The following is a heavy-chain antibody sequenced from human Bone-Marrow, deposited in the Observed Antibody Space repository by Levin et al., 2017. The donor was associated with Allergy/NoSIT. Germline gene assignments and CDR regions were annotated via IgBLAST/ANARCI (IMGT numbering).Heavy chain of an antibody. CDR3: AGAYGSYLDH. V-gene: IGHV3-33*01. J-gene: IGHJ4*02. CDR1: GFTFSTYG. Sequence: GESLKISCAASGFTFSTYGMHWVRQAPGKGLEWVAVIWYDGINKYYADSVKGRFTISRDDPNNTLYLHMNNLRAEDTAVYYCAGAYGSYLDHWGQGTLVIVSS. D-gene: IGHD2-15*01. CDR2: IWYDGINK.